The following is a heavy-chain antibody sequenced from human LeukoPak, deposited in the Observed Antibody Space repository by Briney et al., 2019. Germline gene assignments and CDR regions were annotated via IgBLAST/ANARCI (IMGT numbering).Heavy chain of an antibody. CDR2: ISSSSSYI. CDR3: ARDEVLGYYDSSGYYDYFDY. D-gene: IGHD3-22*01. Sequence: GGSLRLSCAASGFTFSSYSMNWVRQAPGKGLEWVSSISSSSSYIYYADSVKGRFTISRDNAKNSLYLQMNSLRAEDTAVYYCARDEVLGYYDSSGYYDYFDYWGQGTLVTVPS. J-gene: IGHJ4*02. CDR1: GFTFSSYS. V-gene: IGHV3-21*01.